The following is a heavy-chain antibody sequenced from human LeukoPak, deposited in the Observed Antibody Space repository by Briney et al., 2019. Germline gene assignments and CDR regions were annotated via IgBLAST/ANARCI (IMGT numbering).Heavy chain of an antibody. Sequence: SETLSLTCTVSGGSISSSSYYWGWIRQPPGKGLEWIGSIFYSGSTYYNPSLKSRVTISVDTSKNQFSLNLTSVTAADTAVYYCARHGTDYDFWSGYYRPGAFDIWGQGTMVTVSS. J-gene: IGHJ3*02. V-gene: IGHV4-39*01. CDR2: IFYSGST. D-gene: IGHD3-3*01. CDR3: ARHGTDYDFWSGYYRPGAFDI. CDR1: GGSISSSSYY.